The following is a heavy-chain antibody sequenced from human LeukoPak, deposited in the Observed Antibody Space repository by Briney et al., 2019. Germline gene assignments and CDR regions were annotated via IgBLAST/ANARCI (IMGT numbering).Heavy chain of an antibody. CDR3: ARDETAIGWAFDY. CDR1: GFTFSSYS. J-gene: IGHJ4*02. D-gene: IGHD2-21*02. Sequence: GGSLRLSCAASGFTFSSYSMNWVRQAPGKGLEWVSYISSSSSTIYYADSVKGRFTISRDNAKNSLYLQMNSLRAEDTAVYYCARDETAIGWAFDYWGQGTLVTVSS. CDR2: ISSSSSTI. V-gene: IGHV3-48*04.